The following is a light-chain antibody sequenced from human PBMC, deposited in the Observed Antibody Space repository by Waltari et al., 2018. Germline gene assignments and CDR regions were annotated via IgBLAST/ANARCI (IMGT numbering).Light chain of an antibody. CDR1: STNIGKNY. V-gene: IGLV1-51*01. CDR2: DHD. J-gene: IGLJ3*02. Sequence: QSVLTQPPSVSAAPGQRVTISCSGSSTNIGKNYVSWYQQLPGTAPKLLIYDHDQRPSDIPDRFSGSKSGASGTLGITGVQTGDEADYYCGSWDSSLNAPVFGAGTKLTVL. CDR3: GSWDSSLNAPV.